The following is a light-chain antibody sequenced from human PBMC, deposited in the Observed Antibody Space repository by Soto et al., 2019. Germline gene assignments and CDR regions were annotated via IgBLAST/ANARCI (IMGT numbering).Light chain of an antibody. CDR2: GAS. V-gene: IGKV3-20*01. Sequence: EIVLTQSPGTLSLSPGERATLSCRASQSVSSSYLAWYQQKPGQAPRLLIYGASSRATGIPDRFSGSGSGTDLTLTISRLEPEDFAVYYCQQYGSSLLTFGPGTKVDIK. CDR1: QSVSSSY. J-gene: IGKJ3*01. CDR3: QQYGSSLLT.